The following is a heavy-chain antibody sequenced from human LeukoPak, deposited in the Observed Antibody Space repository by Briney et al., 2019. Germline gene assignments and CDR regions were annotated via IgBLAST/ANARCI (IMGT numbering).Heavy chain of an antibody. CDR3: ATGRGGRRLQRRQFDY. V-gene: IGHV1-24*01. Sequence: GASVKVSCKVSGYTLTELSMHWVRQAPGKGLEWMGGFDPEDGETIYAQKFQGRVTMTEDTSTDTAYMELSSLRSEDTAVYYCATGRGGRRLQRRQFDYWGQGTLVTVSS. CDR1: GYTLTELS. D-gene: IGHD5-24*01. CDR2: FDPEDGET. J-gene: IGHJ4*02.